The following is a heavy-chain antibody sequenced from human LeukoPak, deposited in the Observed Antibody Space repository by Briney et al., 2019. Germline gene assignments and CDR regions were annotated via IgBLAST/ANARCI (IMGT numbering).Heavy chain of an antibody. CDR3: ARATYYYDSND. J-gene: IGHJ4*02. Sequence: SETLSLTCTVPGGSISSYYWSWIRQPPGKGLEWIGEINHSGSTNYNPSLKSRVTISVDTSKNQFSLKLSSVTAADTAVYYCARATYYYDSNDWGQGTLVTVSS. CDR2: INHSGST. CDR1: GGSISSYY. V-gene: IGHV4-34*01. D-gene: IGHD3-22*01.